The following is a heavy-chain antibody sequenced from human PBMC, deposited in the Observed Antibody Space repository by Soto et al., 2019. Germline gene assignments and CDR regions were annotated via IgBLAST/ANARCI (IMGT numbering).Heavy chain of an antibody. CDR3: ARDDEGGSDCDLGY. Sequence: QVQLVESGGGVVQPGRSLRLSCAASGFTFSRYTMHWVRQAPGKGLEWMAFISDDGNNKYYADSVKGQFTISRDNSKNTPYRQMNNLRTEDTAVYYCARDDEGGSDCDLGYWGQGTLVTVSS. D-gene: IGHD3-10*01. V-gene: IGHV3-30-3*01. J-gene: IGHJ4*02. CDR1: GFTFSRYT. CDR2: ISDDGNNK.